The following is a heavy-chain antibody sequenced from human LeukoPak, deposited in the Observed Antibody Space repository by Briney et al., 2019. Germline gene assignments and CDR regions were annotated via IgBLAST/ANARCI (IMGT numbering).Heavy chain of an antibody. J-gene: IGHJ4*02. V-gene: IGHV3-23*01. CDR3: AKGWGFTYYYDSSGYYYFPLFDY. CDR1: GFTFSSYA. Sequence: GGSLRLSCAASGFTFSSYAMSWVRQAPGKGLEWVSAISGSGGSTYFADSVKGRFTISRDNSKNTLYLQMNSLRAEDTAVYYCAKGWGFTYYYDSSGYYYFPLFDYWGQGTLVTVSS. D-gene: IGHD3-22*01. CDR2: ISGSGGST.